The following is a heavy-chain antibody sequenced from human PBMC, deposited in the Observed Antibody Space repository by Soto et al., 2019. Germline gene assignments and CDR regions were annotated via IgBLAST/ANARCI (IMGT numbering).Heavy chain of an antibody. J-gene: IGHJ6*02. CDR2: IYYSGST. D-gene: IGHD5-12*01. CDR1: GGSISSGGYC. CDR3: ARDRGIVATIGYYYGMDV. V-gene: IGHV4-31*03. Sequence: PSETLSLTCTVSGGSISSGGYCWSWIRQHPGKGLEWIGYIYYSGSTYYNPSLKSRVTISVDTSKNQFSLKLSSVTAADTAVYYCARDRGIVATIGYYYGMDVWGQGTTVTVSS.